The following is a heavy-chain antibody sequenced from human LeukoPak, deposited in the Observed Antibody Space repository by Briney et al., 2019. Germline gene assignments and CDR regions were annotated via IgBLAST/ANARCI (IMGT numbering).Heavy chain of an antibody. Sequence: SETLSLTCAVYGGSFSGYYWSWIRQPPGEGLEWIGEINHSGSTNYNPSLKSRVTISVDTSKNQFSLKLSSVTAADTAVYYCARGMRGPSGGSCLVYWGQGTLVTVSS. CDR1: GGSFSGYY. V-gene: IGHV4-34*01. D-gene: IGHD2-15*01. J-gene: IGHJ4*02. CDR2: INHSGST. CDR3: ARGMRGPSGGSCLVY.